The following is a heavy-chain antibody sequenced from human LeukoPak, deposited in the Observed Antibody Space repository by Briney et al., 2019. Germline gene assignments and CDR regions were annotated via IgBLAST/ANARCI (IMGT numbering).Heavy chain of an antibody. D-gene: IGHD5-18*01. CDR2: IYYSGST. J-gene: IGHJ3*02. CDR3: ARRVDTAMVWDDAFDI. CDR1: GGSISSYY. Sequence: SETLSLTCTVSGGSISSYYWSWIRQPPGKGLEWIGYIYYSGSTNYNPSLKSRVTISVDTSKNQFSLKLSSVTAADTAVYYCARRVDTAMVWDDAFDIWGQGTVVTVSS. V-gene: IGHV4-59*08.